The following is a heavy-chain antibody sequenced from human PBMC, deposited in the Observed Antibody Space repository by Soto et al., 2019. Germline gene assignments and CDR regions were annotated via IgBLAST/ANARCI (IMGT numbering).Heavy chain of an antibody. CDR1: GFTFSSYG. CDR2: IWYDGTNK. Sequence: QVQLVESGGGVVQPGRSLRLSCAASGFTFSSYGMHWVRQAPGKGLEWVAVIWYDGTNKYYADSVKGRFTISRDNSKNXXXXXXXXXXXXXXXXXXXXXXXXXXXXXXXXXXMDVWGQGTTVTVSS. CDR3: XXXXXXXXXXXXXXXMDV. V-gene: IGHV3-33*01. J-gene: IGHJ6*02.